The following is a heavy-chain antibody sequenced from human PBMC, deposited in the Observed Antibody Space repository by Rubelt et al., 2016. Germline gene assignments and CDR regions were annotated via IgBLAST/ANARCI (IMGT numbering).Heavy chain of an antibody. Sequence: QVQLQESGPGLVKPSGTLSLTCAVSGGSISSSNWWSWVRQPPGKGLEWIGEIYHSGSTNYNPSLKSRVTISVDKPRNQFSLKLSSVTAADTAVDYCARSSIAAAGPGGWFDPWGQGTLVTVSS. CDR2: IYHSGST. CDR3: ARSSIAAAGPGGWFDP. D-gene: IGHD6-13*01. J-gene: IGHJ5*02. V-gene: IGHV4-4*02. CDR1: GGSISSSNW.